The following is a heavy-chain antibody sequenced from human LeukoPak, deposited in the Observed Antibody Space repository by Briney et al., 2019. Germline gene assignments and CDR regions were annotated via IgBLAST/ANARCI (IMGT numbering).Heavy chain of an antibody. CDR3: ATSITTPGAFDI. V-gene: IGHV3-15*07. Sequence: GGPLRLSCAASSITFTKAWMNWVRQAPGKGLEWVARIVSETVGGRTDYAASVKGRFTISRDDSKSTLFLQMSSLKIEDTAVYYCATSITTPGAFDIWGQGVLVTVSS. CDR1: SITFTKAW. J-gene: IGHJ4*02. CDR2: IVSETVGGRT. D-gene: IGHD1-1*01.